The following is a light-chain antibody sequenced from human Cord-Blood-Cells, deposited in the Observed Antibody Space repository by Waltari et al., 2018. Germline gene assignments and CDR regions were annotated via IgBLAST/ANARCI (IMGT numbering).Light chain of an antibody. V-gene: IGKV1-39*01. CDR2: AAS. Sequence: DIQMTQSPSSLSASVGDRVTITCRASQSISSYLNWYQQKPGKAPKLLSYAASSLQSGVPSRFSGSGSGTDFTLTISSLQPEDFATYYWQQSYNTPRTFGQGTKVEIK. CDR1: QSISSY. J-gene: IGKJ1*01. CDR3: QQSYNTPRT.